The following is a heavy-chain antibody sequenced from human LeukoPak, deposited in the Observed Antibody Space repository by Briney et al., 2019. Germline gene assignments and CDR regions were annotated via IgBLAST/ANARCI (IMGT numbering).Heavy chain of an antibody. CDR3: ARDDGSGPHNWFDP. CDR2: ISAYNGNT. J-gene: IGHJ5*02. CDR1: GYTFTSYG. V-gene: IGHV1-18*01. Sequence: ASVEVSCKASGYTFTSYGISWVRQAPGQGLEWMGWISAYNGNTNYAQKLQGRVTMTTDTSTSTAYMELRSLRSDDTAVYYCARDDGSGPHNWFDPWGQGTLVTVSS. D-gene: IGHD6-19*01.